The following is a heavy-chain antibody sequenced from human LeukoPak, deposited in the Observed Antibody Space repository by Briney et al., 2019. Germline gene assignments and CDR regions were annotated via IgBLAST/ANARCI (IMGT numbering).Heavy chain of an antibody. CDR1: GFTFDYYA. CDR2: ISWDSGSI. V-gene: IGHV3-9*01. D-gene: IGHD3-22*01. J-gene: IGHJ2*01. CDR3: AKDYYDSSGTFWYFDL. Sequence: GGSVRLSCAASGFTFDYYAMLWVRQAPGKGLEWVSGISWDSGSIGYADSVKGRFTISRDNAKNSLYLQMNSLRAEDTALYYCAKDYYDSSGTFWYFDLWGRGTLVTVSS.